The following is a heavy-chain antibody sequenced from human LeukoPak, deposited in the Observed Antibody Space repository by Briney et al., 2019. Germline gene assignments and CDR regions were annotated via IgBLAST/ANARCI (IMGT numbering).Heavy chain of an antibody. D-gene: IGHD1-26*01. J-gene: IGHJ3*02. CDR3: ARGGGMDIVGANLAFDI. V-gene: IGHV3-11*01. CDR1: GFTFSDYY. Sequence: GGSLRLSCAASGFTFSDYYMSWIRQAPGKWQEWVSYISRSGSTIYYADSVKGRFTISRDNAKNSLYLQMNSLRAEDTAVYYCARGGGMDIVGANLAFDIWGQGTMVTVSS. CDR2: ISRSGSTI.